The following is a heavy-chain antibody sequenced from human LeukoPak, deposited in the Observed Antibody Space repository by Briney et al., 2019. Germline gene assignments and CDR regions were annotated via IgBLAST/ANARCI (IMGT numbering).Heavy chain of an antibody. CDR3: ARGLHRRCSGGICYQPFDY. J-gene: IGHJ4*02. V-gene: IGHV3-30*04. Sequence: GALRLSCAASGFTFSSYEMNWVRQAPGKGLEWVALISSDGSKIYYADSVKGRFTISRDNSRNTLYLQMNSLRAEDSAVYYCARGLHRRCSGGICYQPFDYWGQGTLVTVSS. CDR1: GFTFSSYE. D-gene: IGHD2-15*01. CDR2: ISSDGSKI.